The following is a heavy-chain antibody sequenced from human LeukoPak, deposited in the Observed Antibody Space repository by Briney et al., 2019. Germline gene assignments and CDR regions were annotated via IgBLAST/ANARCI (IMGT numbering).Heavy chain of an antibody. CDR1: GFIFSSYS. J-gene: IGHJ6*02. V-gene: IGHV3-48*04. Sequence: GGSLRLSCAVSGFIFSSYSMNWVRQAPGKGLEWVSHISSSSTSKYYADSVKGRFTISRDNAKNSLYLQMNSLRAEDTAVYYCARGQYGMDVWGQGTTVTVSS. CDR2: ISSSSTSK. CDR3: ARGQYGMDV.